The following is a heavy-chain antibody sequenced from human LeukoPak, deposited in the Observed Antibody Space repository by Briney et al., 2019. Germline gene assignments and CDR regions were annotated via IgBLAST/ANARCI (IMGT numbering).Heavy chain of an antibody. CDR1: GFTFSSYE. V-gene: IGHV3-48*03. D-gene: IGHD3-22*01. Sequence: GWSLRLSCAASGFTFSSYEMNWVRQAPGKGLEGVSYMSYTGVTIFYADSVKGRFTISRDNAKNSLYLQMKSLIGEDTALYYCAGSGNYRDFDYWGQGTLVTVSS. CDR2: MSYTGVTI. J-gene: IGHJ4*02. CDR3: AGSGNYRDFDY.